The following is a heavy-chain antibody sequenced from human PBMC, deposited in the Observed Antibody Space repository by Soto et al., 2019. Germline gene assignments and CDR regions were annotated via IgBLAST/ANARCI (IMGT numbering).Heavy chain of an antibody. CDR3: AKDIYSTRYAMDV. Sequence: GGSLRLSCAISGFTFDHYAMHWVRQAPGRGLEWVSGITRNSGSIGYAGSVMGRFTISRDNAKNSLYLQMNNLRAEDTALYYCAKDIYSTRYAMDVWGQGTTVTVSS. D-gene: IGHD2-15*01. J-gene: IGHJ6*02. CDR2: ITRNSGSI. CDR1: GFTFDHYA. V-gene: IGHV3-9*01.